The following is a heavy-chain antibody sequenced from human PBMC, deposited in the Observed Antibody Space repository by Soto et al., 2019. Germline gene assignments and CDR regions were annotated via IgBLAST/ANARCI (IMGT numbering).Heavy chain of an antibody. CDR2: IIPILGIA. D-gene: IGHD3-10*01. CDR1: GGTFSSYT. V-gene: IGHV1-69*02. J-gene: IGHJ6*03. Sequence: SVKGSCKASGGTFSSYTISWVRQAPGQGLEWMGRIIPILGIANYAQKFQGRVTITADKSTSTAYMELSSLRSEDTAVYYCARGSSGSETDYYYYMDVWGKGTTVTVSS. CDR3: ARGSSGSETDYYYYMDV.